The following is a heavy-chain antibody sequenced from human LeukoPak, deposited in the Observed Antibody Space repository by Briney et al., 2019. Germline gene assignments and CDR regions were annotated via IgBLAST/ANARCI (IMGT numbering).Heavy chain of an antibody. Sequence: ASVKVSCKASGYTFTAYYIHWVRQAPGQGLQWMGWIDPNSGGTDSAQKFQGRVTMTRDTSISTAYMELSRLTSDDAAVYYCATAPLNGYNSGWYSFDYWGQGALVTVSS. D-gene: IGHD6-19*01. V-gene: IGHV1-2*02. J-gene: IGHJ4*02. CDR3: ATAPLNGYNSGWYSFDY. CDR2: IDPNSGGT. CDR1: GYTFTAYY.